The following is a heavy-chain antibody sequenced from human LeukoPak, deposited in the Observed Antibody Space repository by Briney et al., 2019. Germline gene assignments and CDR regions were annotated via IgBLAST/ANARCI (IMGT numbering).Heavy chain of an antibody. Sequence: PGGSLRLSCAASGFTFNNYAMNWVRQAPGKGLEWVSGISASGGSRYYADSVKGRFTISRDNSKNTLYLQMNSLRAEDTAIYYCAKDITPAFRYYFDYWGQGTLVTVSS. D-gene: IGHD1-14*01. V-gene: IGHV3-23*01. CDR3: AKDITPAFRYYFDY. J-gene: IGHJ4*02. CDR1: GFTFNNYA. CDR2: ISASGGSR.